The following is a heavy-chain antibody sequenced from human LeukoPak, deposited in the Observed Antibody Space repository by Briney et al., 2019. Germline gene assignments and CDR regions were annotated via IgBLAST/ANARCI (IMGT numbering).Heavy chain of an antibody. Sequence: GGSLRLSCAACGFTFRNYAMSWVRQAPGEGLEWVSAISGSGGSTYYADSVKGRFTISRDNSKNTLYLQMNSLRAEDTAVYYCAKVATVTRNFDYWGQGTLVTVSS. CDR2: ISGSGGST. D-gene: IGHD4-17*01. J-gene: IGHJ4*02. CDR1: GFTFRNYA. V-gene: IGHV3-23*01. CDR3: AKVATVTRNFDY.